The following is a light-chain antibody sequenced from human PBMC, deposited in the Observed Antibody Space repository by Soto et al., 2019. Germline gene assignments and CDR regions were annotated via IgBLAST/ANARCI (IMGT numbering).Light chain of an antibody. CDR1: SSNIGAGYD. V-gene: IGLV1-40*01. CDR3: QSYDSSLSGYV. CDR2: GNS. Sequence: QAVLTQPPSVSGDPGEGVTISCTGSSSNIGAGYDVHWYQQLPGTAPKLLIYGNSNRPSGVPDRFSGSKSGTSASLAITGLQAEDEADYYCQSYDSSLSGYVFGTGTKVTVL. J-gene: IGLJ1*01.